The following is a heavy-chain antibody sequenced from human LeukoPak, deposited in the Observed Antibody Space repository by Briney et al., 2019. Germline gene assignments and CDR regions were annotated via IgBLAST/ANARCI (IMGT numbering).Heavy chain of an antibody. D-gene: IGHD3-16*02. CDR3: ARDYDYVWGSYRWDY. Sequence: VASVKVSCKASGYTFTGYYMHWVRQAPGQGLEWMGWINPNSGGTNYAQKFQGRVTMTRDTSISTAYMELSRLRSDDTAVYYCARDYDYVWGSYRWDYWGQGTLVTVSS. V-gene: IGHV1-2*02. J-gene: IGHJ4*02. CDR2: INPNSGGT. CDR1: GYTFTGYY.